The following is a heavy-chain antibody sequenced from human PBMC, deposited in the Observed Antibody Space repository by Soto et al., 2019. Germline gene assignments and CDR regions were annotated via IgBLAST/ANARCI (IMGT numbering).Heavy chain of an antibody. D-gene: IGHD3-22*01. CDR1: GFTVSSNY. CDR2: IYSGGST. J-gene: IGHJ6*02. Sequence: EVQLVETGGGLIQPGGSLRLSCAASGFTVSSNYMSWVRQAPGKGLEWVSVIYSGGSTYYADSVKGRFTISRDNSKNTLDLQLNSRRAEDTAVYYCAREGYYDSSGWETPYYYYGMDVWGQGTTVTVSS. CDR3: AREGYYDSSGWETPYYYYGMDV. V-gene: IGHV3-53*02.